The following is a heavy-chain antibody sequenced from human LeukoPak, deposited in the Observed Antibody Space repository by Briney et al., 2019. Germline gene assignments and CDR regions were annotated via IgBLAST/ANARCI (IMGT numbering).Heavy chain of an antibody. Sequence: GGSLRLSCAASGFTFSSYEMNWVRQAPGKGLEWVSYISSSGSTIYYADSVKGRFTISRDNAKNTLYLQMNSLRAEDTAVYYCATRPRYYGSGSYYRPDPDYWGQGTLVTVSS. D-gene: IGHD3-10*01. CDR3: ATRPRYYGSGSYYRPDPDY. V-gene: IGHV3-48*03. J-gene: IGHJ4*02. CDR1: GFTFSSYE. CDR2: ISSSGSTI.